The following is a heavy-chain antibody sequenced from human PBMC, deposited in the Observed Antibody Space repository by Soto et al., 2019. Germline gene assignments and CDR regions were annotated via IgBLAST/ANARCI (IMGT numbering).Heavy chain of an antibody. V-gene: IGHV3-23*01. D-gene: IGHD1-26*01. CDR2: IGGGGADT. CDR3: AKDAVPYNGKWDWFDS. Sequence: DVQLLEFGGGLVQPGGSLTLSCAASRFTFRDFAMSRVRQAPGKGLEWVSAIGGGGADTYYADSVKGRFTVSRDNSKNTLYLQMTSLRDEDTAVYYCAKDAVPYNGKWDWFDSWGQGTLVTVSS. J-gene: IGHJ5*01. CDR1: RFTFRDFA.